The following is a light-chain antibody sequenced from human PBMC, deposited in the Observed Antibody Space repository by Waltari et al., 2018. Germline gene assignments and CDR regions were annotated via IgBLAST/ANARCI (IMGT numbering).Light chain of an antibody. V-gene: IGLV2-14*03. Sequence: QSALTQPASVSGSPGQSITISCTGTSSDVGAYNYVSWYQQHPGKAPKLMIFDVSNRPSGVSNPCSGSKSGNTASLTISGLQAEDEADYYCSSYISSSTLELFGGGTSLTVL. CDR2: DVS. CDR3: SSYISSSTLEL. CDR1: SSDVGAYNY. J-gene: IGLJ2*01.